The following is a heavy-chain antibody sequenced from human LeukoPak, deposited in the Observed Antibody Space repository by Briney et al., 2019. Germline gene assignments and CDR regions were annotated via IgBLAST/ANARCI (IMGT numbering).Heavy chain of an antibody. J-gene: IGHJ4*02. CDR2: IYYSGST. D-gene: IGHD5-18*01. Sequence: PSETLSLTCTVSGGSISSYYWSWIRQPPGKGLEWIGYIYYSGSTNYNPSLKSRVTISVDTSKNQFSLKLSSVTAADTAVYYCARSGYSYGPAGDYWGQGTLVTVSS. CDR1: GGSISSYY. V-gene: IGHV4-59*01. CDR3: ARSGYSYGPAGDY.